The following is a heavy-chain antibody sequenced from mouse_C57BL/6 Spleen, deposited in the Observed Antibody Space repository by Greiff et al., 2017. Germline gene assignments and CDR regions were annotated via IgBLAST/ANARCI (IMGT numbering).Heavy chain of an antibody. CDR3: ARHGSSYDYAMDY. Sequence: VQLQQSGPELVKPGASVKISCKASGYAFSSSWMNWVKQRPGKGLEWIGRIYPGDGDTNYNGKFKGKATLTADKSSSTAYMQLSSLTSDDSAVYFCARHGSSYDYAMDYWGQGTSGTVSS. D-gene: IGHD1-1*01. J-gene: IGHJ4*01. V-gene: IGHV1-82*01. CDR1: GYAFSSSW. CDR2: IYPGDGDT.